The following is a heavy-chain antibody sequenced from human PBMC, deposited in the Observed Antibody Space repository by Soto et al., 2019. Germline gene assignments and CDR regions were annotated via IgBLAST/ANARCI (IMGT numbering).Heavy chain of an antibody. CDR2: INHSGST. J-gene: IGHJ4*02. CDR3: ARGPLFFVRWSPIDY. V-gene: IGHV4-34*01. Sequence: SETLSLTCAVYGGSFSGYYWSWIRQPPGKGLEWIGEINHSGSTNYNPSLKSRVTISVDTSRNQFSLKLSSVTAADTAVYYCARGPLFFVRWSPIDYWGQGTLVTVSS. D-gene: IGHD3-3*01. CDR1: GGSFSGYY.